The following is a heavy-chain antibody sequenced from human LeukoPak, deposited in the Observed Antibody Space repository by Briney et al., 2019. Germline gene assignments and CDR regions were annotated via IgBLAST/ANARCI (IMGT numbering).Heavy chain of an antibody. CDR3: AKDSSGYFEYFQH. D-gene: IGHD3-22*01. V-gene: IGHV3-30*18. CDR2: ISYDGSNK. Sequence: PGRSLRLSCAASGFIFSSYGMHWVRQAPGKGLEWVAVISYDGSNKHYADSVKGRFTISRDNSKNTLYLQMNSLRAEDTAVYYCAKDSSGYFEYFQHWGQGTLVTVSS. J-gene: IGHJ1*01. CDR1: GFIFSSYG.